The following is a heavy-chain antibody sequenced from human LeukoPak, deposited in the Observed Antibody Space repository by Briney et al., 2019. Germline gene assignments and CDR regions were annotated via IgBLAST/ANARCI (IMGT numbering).Heavy chain of an antibody. CDR1: GGTFSSYA. J-gene: IGHJ5*02. D-gene: IGHD3-9*01. V-gene: IGHV1-69*05. CDR2: IIPIFGTA. CDR3: ARVAWDYEILTGPTTNWFDP. Sequence: SVKVSCKASGGTFSSYAISWVRQAPGQGLEWMGGIIPIFGTANYAQKFQGRVTITTDESTSTAYMELSSLRSEDTAVYYCARVAWDYEILTGPTTNWFDPWGQGTLVTVSS.